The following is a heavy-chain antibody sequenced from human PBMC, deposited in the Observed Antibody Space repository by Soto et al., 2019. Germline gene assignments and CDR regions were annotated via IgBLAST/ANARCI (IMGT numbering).Heavy chain of an antibody. J-gene: IGHJ4*02. CDR1: GFTFSSYA. Sequence: PGGSLRLSCAASGFTFSSYAMSWVRQAPGKGLEWVSYIFVSSTIIHYADSVKGRFTVSRDNAQNSLFLLMNSLRAEDTAVYYCARDKDWAFDYWGQGTLVTVSS. CDR2: IFVSSTII. D-gene: IGHD3-9*01. V-gene: IGHV3-48*04. CDR3: ARDKDWAFDY.